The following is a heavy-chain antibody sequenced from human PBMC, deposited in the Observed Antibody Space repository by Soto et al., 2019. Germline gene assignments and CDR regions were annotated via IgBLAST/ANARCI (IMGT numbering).Heavy chain of an antibody. CDR2: IIPIFGTA. CDR1: GGTFSSYA. Sequence: ASVKVSCKASGGTFSSYAISWVRQAPGQGLEWMGGIIPIFGTANYAQKFQGRVTITADKSTSTAYMELSSPRSEDTAVYYWARDWVGSSSSWAFDIWGQGTMVTVSS. D-gene: IGHD6-6*01. V-gene: IGHV1-69*06. J-gene: IGHJ3*02. CDR3: ARDWVGSSSSWAFDI.